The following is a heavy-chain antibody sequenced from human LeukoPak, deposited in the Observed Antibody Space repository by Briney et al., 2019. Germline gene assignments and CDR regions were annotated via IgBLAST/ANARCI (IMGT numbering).Heavy chain of an antibody. CDR3: ARVRNLYNWFDP. D-gene: IGHD4-11*01. J-gene: IGHJ5*02. Sequence: SETLSLTCTVSGYSISSGYYWGWIRQPPGKGLEWIGEINHSGSTNYNPSLKSRVTISVDTSKNQFSLKLSSVTAADTAVYYCARVRNLYNWFDPWGQGTLVTVSS. CDR1: GYSISSGYY. CDR2: INHSGST. V-gene: IGHV4-38-2*02.